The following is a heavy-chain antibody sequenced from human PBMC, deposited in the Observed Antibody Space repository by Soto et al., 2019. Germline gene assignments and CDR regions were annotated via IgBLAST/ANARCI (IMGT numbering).Heavy chain of an antibody. D-gene: IGHD3-9*01. V-gene: IGHV4-59*12. CDR2: IYYSGST. Sequence: PSETLSLTCTVSGGSISSYYWSWIRQPPGKGLEWIVYIYYSGSTNYNPSLKSRVTISVDTSKNQFSLKLSSVTAADTAVYYCARVRADYDILTGYRYYYGMDVWGQGTTVTVSS. CDR1: GGSISSYY. J-gene: IGHJ6*02. CDR3: ARVRADYDILTGYRYYYGMDV.